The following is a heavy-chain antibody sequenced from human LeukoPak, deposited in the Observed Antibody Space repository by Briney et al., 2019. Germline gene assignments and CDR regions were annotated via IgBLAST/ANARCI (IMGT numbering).Heavy chain of an antibody. CDR2: INPNSGGT. CDR1: GYTFTGYY. D-gene: IGHD3-16*01. V-gene: IGHV1-2*02. CDR3: ARVGSDY. Sequence: GASVKVSCKASGYTFTGYYLHWVRQAPGQGLEWMGWINPNSGGTNFAQKFQGRVTMTRDTSITTAYMELMSLTYDDTAVYYCARVGSDYWGQGTLVTVSS. J-gene: IGHJ4*02.